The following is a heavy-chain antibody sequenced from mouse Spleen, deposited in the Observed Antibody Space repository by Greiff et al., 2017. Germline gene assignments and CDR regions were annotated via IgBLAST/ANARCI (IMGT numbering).Heavy chain of an antibody. CDR1: GFTFSSYT. J-gene: IGHJ2*01. CDR2: ISSGGSYT. Sequence: EVQGVESGGGLVKPGGSLKLSCAASGFTFSSYTMSWVRQTPEKRLEWVATISSGGSYTYYPDSVKGRFTISRDNAKNTLYLQMSSLKSEDTAMYYWTRDMATVYYFDYWGQGTTLTVSS. D-gene: IGHD2-2*01. CDR3: TRDMATVYYFDY. V-gene: IGHV5-6-4*01.